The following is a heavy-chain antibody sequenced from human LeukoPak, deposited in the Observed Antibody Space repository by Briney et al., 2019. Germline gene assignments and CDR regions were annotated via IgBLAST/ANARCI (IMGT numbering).Heavy chain of an antibody. V-gene: IGHV3-74*01. CDR3: ARSEYSSTWYGDYYYYYMDV. J-gene: IGHJ6*03. D-gene: IGHD6-13*01. Sequence: GGALRLSCAACGVTFSTFWVHCVPHAPGKGLVWVSRINSEGRGTIYADSVKGRFTISRDNAKNTLYLQMNSLRAEDTAVYYCARSEYSSTWYGDYYYYYMDVWGKGTTVTVSS. CDR2: INSEGRGT. CDR1: GVTFSTFW.